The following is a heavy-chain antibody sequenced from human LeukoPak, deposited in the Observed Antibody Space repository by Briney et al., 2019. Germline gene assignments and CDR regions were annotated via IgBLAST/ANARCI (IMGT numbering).Heavy chain of an antibody. Sequence: SGTLSLTCTVSGGSISSYYWSWIRQPPGKGLEWIGYIYYSGSTNYNPSLKSRVTISVDTSKNQFSLKPSSVTAADTAVYYCARGSGWYPIWGPGTMVTVSS. CDR2: IYYSGST. CDR1: GGSISSYY. CDR3: ARGSGWYPI. D-gene: IGHD6-19*01. J-gene: IGHJ3*02. V-gene: IGHV4-59*01.